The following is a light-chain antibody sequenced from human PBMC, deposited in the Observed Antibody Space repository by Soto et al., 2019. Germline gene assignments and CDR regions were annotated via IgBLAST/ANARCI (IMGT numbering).Light chain of an antibody. V-gene: IGKV3-20*01. CDR3: QQLGSSPGFT. Sequence: EIVLTQSPGTLSLSPGERATLSCRASQSINSRYLAWYQQKPGQAPRLLIYGGSSRATGIPDRFSGSESGTDYTLTISRLEPEDFAVYYCQQLGSSPGFTFGPGTKVHIK. J-gene: IGKJ3*01. CDR1: QSINSRY. CDR2: GGS.